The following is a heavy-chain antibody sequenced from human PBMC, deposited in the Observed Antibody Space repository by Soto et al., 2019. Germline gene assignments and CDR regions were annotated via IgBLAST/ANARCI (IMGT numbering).Heavy chain of an antibody. V-gene: IGHV3-30*04. D-gene: IGHD1-26*01. CDR2: ISYDGRVK. Sequence: QVQLVESGGGVVQPGRSLSLSCAASGFTFSDYPMHWVRQAPGKGLEWVAVISYDGRVKYYVDSVKGRFTISRDDSKNTLSLQMNRLRVDDTAVYYCARDFIVGAPDYFDYWGQGTLVPVSS. CDR1: GFTFSDYP. CDR3: ARDFIVGAPDYFDY. J-gene: IGHJ4*02.